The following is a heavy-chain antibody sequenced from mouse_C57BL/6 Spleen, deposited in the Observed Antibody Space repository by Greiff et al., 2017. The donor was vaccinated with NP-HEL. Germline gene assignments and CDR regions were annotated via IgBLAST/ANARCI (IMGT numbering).Heavy chain of an antibody. CDR3: ARGDSNYDAMDY. CDR1: GYTFTSYW. J-gene: IGHJ4*01. CDR2: IDPSDSYT. Sequence: QVQLQQPGAELVKPGASVKLSCKASGYTFTSYWMQWVKQRPGQGLEWIGEIDPSDSYTNYNQKFKGKATLTVDTSSSTAYMQLSSLTSEDSAVYYCARGDSNYDAMDYWGQGTSVTVSS. D-gene: IGHD2-5*01. V-gene: IGHV1-50*01.